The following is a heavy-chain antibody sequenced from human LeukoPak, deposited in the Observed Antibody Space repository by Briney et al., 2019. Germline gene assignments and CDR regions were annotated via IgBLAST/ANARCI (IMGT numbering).Heavy chain of an antibody. Sequence: GESLKISCKGSGYSFTSYWIGWVRQMPGKGLEWMGIIYPGDSDTRYSPSFQGQVTISADKSISTAYLQWSSLKASDTAMYYCARQPTPATYGDQQVDYWGQGTLVTVSS. CDR3: ARQPTPATYGDQQVDY. J-gene: IGHJ4*02. V-gene: IGHV5-51*01. CDR2: IYPGDSDT. D-gene: IGHD4-17*01. CDR1: GYSFTSYW.